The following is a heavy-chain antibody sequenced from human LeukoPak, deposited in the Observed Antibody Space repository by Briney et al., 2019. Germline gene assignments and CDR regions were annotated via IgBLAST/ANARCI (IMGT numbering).Heavy chain of an antibody. V-gene: IGHV1-18*01. CDR2: ISAYNGNT. Sequence: GASVKVSCKATGYTFTSYGISWVRQAPGQGLEWMGWISAYNGNTNYAQKLQGGVTMTTDTSTSTAYMELRSLSSDDTAVYYCASGRQLVPNNWFDPWGQGTLVTVSS. J-gene: IGHJ5*02. CDR1: GYTFTSYG. CDR3: ASGRQLVPNNWFDP. D-gene: IGHD6-6*01.